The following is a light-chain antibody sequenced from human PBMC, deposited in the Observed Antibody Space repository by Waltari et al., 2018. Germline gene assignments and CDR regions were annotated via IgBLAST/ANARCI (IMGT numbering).Light chain of an antibody. J-gene: IGKJ1*01. CDR2: KAS. Sequence: DIQMTQSPSTLSASVGDRVTITCRASQSISSWLAWYQQKPGKAPKLLIYKASSFESGVPTRFSGSGSGTEFTLTISSLQPDDFATYYCQQYNSYSGAFGQGTKVEIK. V-gene: IGKV1-5*03. CDR1: QSISSW. CDR3: QQYNSYSGA.